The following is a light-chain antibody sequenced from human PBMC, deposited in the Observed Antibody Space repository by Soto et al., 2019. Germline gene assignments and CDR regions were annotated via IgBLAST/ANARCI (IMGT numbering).Light chain of an antibody. V-gene: IGKV3-11*01. CDR3: QQRSNWPPLT. J-gene: IGKJ4*01. Sequence: EIVLTQSPATLSLSPGERATLSCTASQSVGSYLAWYQHKPGQAPRLLIYDASTRATGIPARFSGSGSGTDFTLTISSLEPEDSAVHYFQQRSNWPPLTFGGGTKVEIK. CDR2: DAS. CDR1: QSVGSY.